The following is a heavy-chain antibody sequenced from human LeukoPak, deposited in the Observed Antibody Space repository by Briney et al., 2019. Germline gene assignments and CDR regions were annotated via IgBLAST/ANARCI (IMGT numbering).Heavy chain of an antibody. D-gene: IGHD3-22*01. CDR1: GYSFTSYW. Sequence: GESLKISCKGSGYSFTSYWIGWVRQMPGKGLEWMGIIYPGDSDTRYSPSFQGQVTISADKSISTAYLQWSSLKASDTAMYYCARRKYDSSGYYLDYFDYCGQGTLVTVSS. CDR2: IYPGDSDT. V-gene: IGHV5-51*01. CDR3: ARRKYDSSGYYLDYFDY. J-gene: IGHJ4*02.